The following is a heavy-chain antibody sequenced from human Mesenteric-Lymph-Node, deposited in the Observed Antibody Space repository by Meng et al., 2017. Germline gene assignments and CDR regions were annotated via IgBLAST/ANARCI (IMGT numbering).Heavy chain of an antibody. CDR2: INPSGGST. CDR1: GYTFTSYY. Sequence: ASVKVSCKASGYTFTSYYIHWVRQAPGQGLEWMGIINPSGGSTSYAQKFQGRVTMTRDTSTSTVYMELSSLRSEDAAVYYCARGYSGSYYYYYGMDVWGQGTTVTVSS. D-gene: IGHD1-26*01. V-gene: IGHV1-46*01. CDR3: ARGYSGSYYYYYGMDV. J-gene: IGHJ6*01.